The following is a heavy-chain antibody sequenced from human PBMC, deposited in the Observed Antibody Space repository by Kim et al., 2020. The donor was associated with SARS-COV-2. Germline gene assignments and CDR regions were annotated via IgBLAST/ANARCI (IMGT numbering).Heavy chain of an antibody. J-gene: IGHJ6*02. D-gene: IGHD3-9*01. CDR3: ARARKLRYFDKDHYGMDV. CDR1: GYTFTSYG. CDR2: ISAYNGNT. V-gene: IGHV1-18*01. Sequence: ASVKVSCKASGYTFTSYGISWVRQAPGQGLEWMGWISAYNGNTNYAQKLQGRVTMTTDTSTSTAYMELRSLRSDDTAVYYCARARKLRYFDKDHYGMDVWGQGTTVTVSS.